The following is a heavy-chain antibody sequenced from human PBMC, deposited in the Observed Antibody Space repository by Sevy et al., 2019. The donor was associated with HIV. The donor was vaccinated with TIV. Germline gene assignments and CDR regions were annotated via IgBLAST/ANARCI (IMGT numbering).Heavy chain of an antibody. V-gene: IGHV4-61*02. CDR1: GGSISSGSYY. J-gene: IGHJ4*02. CDR3: ARGSIGRDGHNYRY. D-gene: IGHD6-6*01. CDR2: IYTSGST. Sequence: SETLSLTCTVSGGSISSGSYYWSWIRQPAGKGLEWIGRIYTSGSTNYTPSLKSRVTMSVDTSKNQFSLKLSSVTAADTAVYYCARGSIGRDGHNYRYWGQGTLVTASS.